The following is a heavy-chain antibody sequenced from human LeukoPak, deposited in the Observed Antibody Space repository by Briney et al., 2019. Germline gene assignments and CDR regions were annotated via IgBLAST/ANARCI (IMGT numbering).Heavy chain of an antibody. CDR2: IIPIFGTA. J-gene: IGHJ6*03. Sequence: GASVRVSCKASGGTFSNYAISWVRQAPRQGLEWMGGIIPIFGTANYAQKIQGRVTITTDDSTSTDYIELSSLRSEDTAVYYCARGCLASSPSVLYFYSYYYMDVWGKGTTVTVSS. CDR1: GGTFSNYA. CDR3: ARGCLASSPSVLYFYSYYYMDV. D-gene: IGHD6-6*01. V-gene: IGHV1-69*05.